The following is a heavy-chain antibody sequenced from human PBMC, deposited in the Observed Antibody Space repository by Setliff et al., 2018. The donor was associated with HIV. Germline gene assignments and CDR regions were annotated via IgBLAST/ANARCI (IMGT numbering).Heavy chain of an antibody. Sequence: GPSVKVSCKASGYTFTTHYIHWVRQAPGHGLEWMGIINPSGGSTNSAQKFQGRLTMTRDTSTSTVYMELSSLKSEDTAVYYCVRDGGGLWPTWYFDYWGQGTLVTVSS. CDR1: GYTFTTHY. CDR3: VRDGGGLWPTWYFDY. J-gene: IGHJ4*02. V-gene: IGHV1-46*01. D-gene: IGHD5-18*01. CDR2: INPSGGST.